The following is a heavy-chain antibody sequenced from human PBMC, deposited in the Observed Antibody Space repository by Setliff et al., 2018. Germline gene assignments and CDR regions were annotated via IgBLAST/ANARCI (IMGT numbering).Heavy chain of an antibody. V-gene: IGHV4-34*01. CDR3: ARRYYDSTGYYYYAFDI. Sequence: PSETLSLTCAVYGGSFSGYYWSWIRQPPGKGLEWIGEINHSGSTNYNPSLKSRVTISVDTSKNQFSLKLSSVTAADTAIYYCARRYYDSTGYYYYAFDIWGRGTMVTVSS. D-gene: IGHD3-22*01. J-gene: IGHJ3*02. CDR2: INHSGST. CDR1: GGSFSGYY.